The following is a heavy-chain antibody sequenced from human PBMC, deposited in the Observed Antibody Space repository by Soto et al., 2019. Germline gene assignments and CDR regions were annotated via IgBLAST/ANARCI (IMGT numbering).Heavy chain of an antibody. J-gene: IGHJ6*03. V-gene: IGHV3-30*18. D-gene: IGHD6-19*01. CDR3: AKDSEWLADYMDV. CDR1: GFTFSSYG. CDR2: ISYDGSNK. Sequence: QVPLVESGGGVVQPGRSLRLSCAASGFTFSSYGMHWVRQAPGKGLEWVAVISYDGSNKYYADSVKGRFTISRDNSKNTLYLQMNSLRAEDTAVYYCAKDSEWLADYMDVWGKGTTVTVSS.